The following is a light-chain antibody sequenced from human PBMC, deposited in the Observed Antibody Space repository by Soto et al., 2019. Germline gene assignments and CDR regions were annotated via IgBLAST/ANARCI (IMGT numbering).Light chain of an antibody. CDR3: QQYGGSSTLWT. J-gene: IGKJ1*01. V-gene: IGKV3-20*01. Sequence: EIVLTQSAVTLSLSPLEGAALSCSASQNFGSIYLAWYQQKPGQAPRLLIYGASSRATGIPDRFSGSGSGTDFTLTISRLEPEDFAVYYCQQYGGSSTLWTFGQGTKVDI. CDR1: QNFGSIY. CDR2: GAS.